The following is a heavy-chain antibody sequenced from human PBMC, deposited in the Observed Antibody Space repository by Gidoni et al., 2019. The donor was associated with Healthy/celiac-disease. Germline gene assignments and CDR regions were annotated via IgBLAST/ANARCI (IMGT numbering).Heavy chain of an antibody. Sequence: QVQLVQSGAEVKKPGASVKVSCKASGYTFTSYAMHWVRQAPGQRLEWMGWINAGNGNTKDSQKFQGRVTITRDTSASTAYMELSSLRSEDTAVYYCASPDYYDSSGYHHRLDYWGQGTLVTVSS. CDR3: ASPDYYDSSGYHHRLDY. CDR1: GYTFTSYA. D-gene: IGHD3-22*01. V-gene: IGHV1-3*01. CDR2: INAGNGNT. J-gene: IGHJ4*02.